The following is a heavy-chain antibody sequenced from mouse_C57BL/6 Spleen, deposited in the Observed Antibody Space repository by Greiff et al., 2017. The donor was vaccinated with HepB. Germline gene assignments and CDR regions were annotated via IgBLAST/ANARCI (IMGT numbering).Heavy chain of an antibody. V-gene: IGHV5-16*01. J-gene: IGHJ4*01. CDR1: GFTFSDYY. Sequence: VQLKESEGGLVQPGSSMKLSCTASGFTFSDYYMAWVRQVPEKGLEWVANINYDGSSTYYLDSLKSRFIISRDNAKNILYLQMSSLKSEDTATYYCAREAFYYAMDYWGQGTSVTVSS. CDR3: AREAFYYAMDY. CDR2: INYDGSST.